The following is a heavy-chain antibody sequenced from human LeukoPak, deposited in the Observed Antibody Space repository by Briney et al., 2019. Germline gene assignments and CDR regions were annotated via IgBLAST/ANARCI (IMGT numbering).Heavy chain of an antibody. CDR3: AKDTQSGSYYTEYFQH. J-gene: IGHJ1*01. CDR2: ISSSGSYI. V-gene: IGHV3-21*06. D-gene: IGHD3-10*01. Sequence: PGGSLRLSCAASGFPFRSYNMNWVRQAPGKGLEWVSSISSSGSYIYYTDSVKGRFTISRDNAKNSLFLQMNSLRTEDTAVYYCAKDTQSGSYYTEYFQHWGQGTLVTVSS. CDR1: GFPFRSYN.